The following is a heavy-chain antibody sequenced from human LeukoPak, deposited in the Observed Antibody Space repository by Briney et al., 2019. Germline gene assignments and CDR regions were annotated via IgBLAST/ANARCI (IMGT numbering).Heavy chain of an antibody. Sequence: GASVKVSCKASGYTFTSYGISWVRQAPGQGLEWMGWISAYNGNTNYAQKLQGRVTMTTDTSTSTAYMELRSLRSDDTAVYYCAREESKYYDILTGDYSYYYYYGMDVWGQGTTVTVSS. CDR3: AREESKYYDILTGDYSYYYYYGMDV. D-gene: IGHD3-9*01. CDR2: ISAYNGNT. J-gene: IGHJ6*02. V-gene: IGHV1-18*01. CDR1: GYTFTSYG.